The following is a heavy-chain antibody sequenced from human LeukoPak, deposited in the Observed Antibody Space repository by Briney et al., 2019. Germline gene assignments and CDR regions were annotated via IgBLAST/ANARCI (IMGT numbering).Heavy chain of an antibody. CDR1: GGSISSSSYY. CDR2: IYYSGST. CDR3: APRPFNRAFDI. Sequence: SETLSLTCTVSGGSISSSSYYWGWVRQPPGTGLEWLGSIYYSGSTYYNPSLKSRVTISVDTSRNQFSLKLSSVTAADTAVYYCAPRPFNRAFDIWGQGTMVTVSS. V-gene: IGHV4-39*01. J-gene: IGHJ3*02.